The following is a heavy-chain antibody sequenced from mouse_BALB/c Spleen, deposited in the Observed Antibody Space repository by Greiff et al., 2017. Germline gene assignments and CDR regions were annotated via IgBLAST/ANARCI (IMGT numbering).Heavy chain of an antibody. Sequence: DVKLVESGGGLVKPGGSLKLSCAASGFTFSSYAMSWVRQTPEKRLEWVATISSGGSYTYYPDSVKGRFTISRDNAKNTLYLQMSSLRSEDTAMYYCARITTATWGFAYWGQGTLVTVSA. J-gene: IGHJ3*01. CDR3: ARITTATWGFAY. D-gene: IGHD1-2*01. CDR1: GFTFSSYA. CDR2: ISSGGSYT. V-gene: IGHV5-9-3*01.